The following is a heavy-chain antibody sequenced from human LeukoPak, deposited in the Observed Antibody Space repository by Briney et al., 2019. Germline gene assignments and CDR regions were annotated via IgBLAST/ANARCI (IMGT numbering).Heavy chain of an antibody. CDR1: GGSISSSSYY. CDR2: IYYSRST. J-gene: IGHJ4*02. V-gene: IGHV4-39*07. Sequence: PSETLSLTCTGSGGSISSSSYYWGWIRQPPGKGLEWIGSIYYSRSTSYNPSLKSRVTISVDSSKNQFSLRLSSVTAADTAVYYCARGFWSLYYDYWGQGTLVTVSS. D-gene: IGHD2-8*02. CDR3: ARGFWSLYYDY.